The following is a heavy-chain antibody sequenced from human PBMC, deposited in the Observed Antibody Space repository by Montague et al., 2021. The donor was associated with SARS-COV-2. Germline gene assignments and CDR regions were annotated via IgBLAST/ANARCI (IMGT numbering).Heavy chain of an antibody. D-gene: IGHD3-10*01. CDR1: GFTFGDYA. Sequence: SLRLSCAASGFTFGDYAMSWSRQAPGKGLEWVGFIRSKAYGGTTEYAASVKGRLTISRDDSKSIAYLQMNSLKTEDTAVYYCTRGLVRGINWFDPWGQGTLVTVSS. V-gene: IGHV3-49*03. CDR3: TRGLVRGINWFDP. CDR2: IRSKAYGGTT. J-gene: IGHJ5*02.